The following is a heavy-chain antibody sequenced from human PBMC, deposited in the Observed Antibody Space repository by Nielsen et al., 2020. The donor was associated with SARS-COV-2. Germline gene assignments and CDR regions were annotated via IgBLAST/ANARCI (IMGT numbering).Heavy chain of an antibody. CDR2: ISYDGSNK. V-gene: IGHV3-30*18. J-gene: IGHJ4*02. CDR3: AKDQLDSYSGSYLDY. Sequence: GESLKISCAASGFTFSSYGMHWVRQAPGKGLEWVAVISYDGSNKYYADSVKGRFTISRDNSKNTLYPQMNSLRAEDTAVYYCAKDQLDSYSGSYLDYWGQGTLVTVSS. D-gene: IGHD1-26*01. CDR1: GFTFSSYG.